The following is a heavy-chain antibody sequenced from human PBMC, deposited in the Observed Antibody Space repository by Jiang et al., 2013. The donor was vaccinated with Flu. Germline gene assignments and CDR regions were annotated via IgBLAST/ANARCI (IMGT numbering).Heavy chain of an antibody. D-gene: IGHD3-22*01. CDR3: ARQGADADSSGYHFDF. CDR1: GGSISSGGFY. V-gene: IGHV4-39*01. Sequence: SLTCVVSGGSISSGGFYWAWIRQAPGMGLQWIGSIYHTGGPFYNPSLKSRVTVSVDTSKNLFSLRLNSVSAPDTAVYYCARQGADADSSGYHFDFWGQGAPGHRLL. CDR2: IYHTGGP. J-gene: IGHJ4*02.